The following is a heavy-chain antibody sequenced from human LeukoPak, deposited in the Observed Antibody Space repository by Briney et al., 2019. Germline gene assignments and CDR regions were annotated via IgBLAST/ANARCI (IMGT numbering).Heavy chain of an antibody. V-gene: IGHV1-18*01. CDR2: ISAYNGYT. J-gene: IGHJ5*02. D-gene: IGHD6-19*01. Sequence: ASVKVSCKASGYSFTNYGISWVRQAPGQGLEWMGWISAYNGYTHFAQKFQGRVTMTTDTSTSTAYMELRSLRSDDTAVYYCARVAGWHWFDPWGQGTLVTVSS. CDR3: ARVAGWHWFDP. CDR1: GYSFTNYG.